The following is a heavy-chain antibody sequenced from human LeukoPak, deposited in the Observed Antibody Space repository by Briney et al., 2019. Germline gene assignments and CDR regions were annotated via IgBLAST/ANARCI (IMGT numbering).Heavy chain of an antibody. J-gene: IGHJ5*02. CDR3: AKDGGTDWFDP. CDR2: IRYDGSHQ. V-gene: IGHV3-30*02. D-gene: IGHD1-1*01. CDR1: GFTFSSIG. Sequence: GGSMRLTCVASGFTFSSIGMHWVRQAPGKGPEWVAFIRYDGSHQYYAESVKGRFTISRDNSKNTLSLQMNSLRREDTAVYYCAKDGGTDWFDPWGQGTLVTVSS.